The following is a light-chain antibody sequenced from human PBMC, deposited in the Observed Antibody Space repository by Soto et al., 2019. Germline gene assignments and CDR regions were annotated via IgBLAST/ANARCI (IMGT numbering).Light chain of an antibody. J-gene: IGKJ4*01. CDR1: PGISNL. V-gene: IGKV1-12*01. CDR3: QQANSFPLT. CDR2: GAS. Sequence: DIQMTQSPSSVSASVGDRVTIYCRASPGISNLLAWYQQKPGKAPNLLIHGASSLQSGVPSRFSGSGSGTDFTLTISSLQPEDFATYFCQQANSFPLTFGGGTRVEIK.